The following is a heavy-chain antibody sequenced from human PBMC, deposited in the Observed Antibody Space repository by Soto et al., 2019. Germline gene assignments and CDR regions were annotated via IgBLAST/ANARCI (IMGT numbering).Heavy chain of an antibody. CDR1: GDSVSSNSAA. CDR2: AYYRSQWYY. Sequence: PSPTLSITCAISGDSVSSNSAAWNWIRQSPSRGLEWLGRAYYRSQWYYDSAVSVKSRIAVIPDTSKNQFSLQLHSVTPDDTAVYYCTKQKGDSRPYTGLDVWGQGTTVTVSS. V-gene: IGHV6-1*01. CDR3: TKQKGDSRPYTGLDV. D-gene: IGHD2-2*02. J-gene: IGHJ6*02.